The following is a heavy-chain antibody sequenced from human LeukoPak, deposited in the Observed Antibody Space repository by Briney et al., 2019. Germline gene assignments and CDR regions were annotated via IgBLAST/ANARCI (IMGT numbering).Heavy chain of an antibody. V-gene: IGHV3-30*18. CDR3: AKDLHFYDTSGHYRYYYFGMDV. D-gene: IGHD3-22*01. CDR1: GLTFSSYG. Sequence: GGSLRLSCAASGLTFSSYGMHWVRQAPGKGLEWVAVISYDGINKYYGDSVEGRFTISRDNSKNTLYLQVNSLRAEDTAVYYCAKDLHFYDTSGHYRYYYFGMDVWGQGTTVTVSS. J-gene: IGHJ6*02. CDR2: ISYDGINK.